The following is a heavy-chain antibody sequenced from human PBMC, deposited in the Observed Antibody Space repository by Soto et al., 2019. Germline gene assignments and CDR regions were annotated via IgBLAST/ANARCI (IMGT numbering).Heavy chain of an antibody. CDR2: ISYDGSNK. CDR3: AKGDYGGKVGAFDI. CDR1: GFTFSSYG. V-gene: IGHV3-30*18. J-gene: IGHJ3*02. Sequence: GGSLRLSCAASGFTFSSYGMHWVRQAPGKGLEWVAVISYDGSNKYYADSVKGRFTISRDNSKNTLYLQMNSLRAEDTAVYYCAKGDYGGKVGAFDIWGQGTMVTVSS. D-gene: IGHD4-17*01.